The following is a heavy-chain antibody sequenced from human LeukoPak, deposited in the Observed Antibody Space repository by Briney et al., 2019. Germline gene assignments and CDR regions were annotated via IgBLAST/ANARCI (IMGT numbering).Heavy chain of an antibody. V-gene: IGHV4-59*01. Sequence: SETLSLTCTVSGGSISSYYWSWIRQPPGKGLEWIGYIYYSGSTNYNPSLKSRVTISVDTSKNQFSLKLSSVTAADTAVYYCASYYDSSSGFDPWGQGTLVTVSS. D-gene: IGHD3-22*01. CDR1: GGSISSYY. CDR2: IYYSGST. CDR3: ASYYDSSSGFDP. J-gene: IGHJ5*02.